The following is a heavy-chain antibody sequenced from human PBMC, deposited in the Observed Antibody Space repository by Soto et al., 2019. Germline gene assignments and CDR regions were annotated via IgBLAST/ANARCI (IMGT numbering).Heavy chain of an antibody. D-gene: IGHD3-22*01. J-gene: IGHJ6*02. Sequence: SETLSLTCTVSGGSVSSGSYYWSWIRQSPGKGLEWIGYIYYSGSTNYNPSLKSRVTISVDTSKNQFSLKLSSVTAADTAVYYCARAQGYYDSSGYYPLFYYGMDVWGQGTTVTVSS. CDR2: IYYSGST. V-gene: IGHV4-61*01. CDR3: ARAQGYYDSSGYYPLFYYGMDV. CDR1: GGSVSSGSYY.